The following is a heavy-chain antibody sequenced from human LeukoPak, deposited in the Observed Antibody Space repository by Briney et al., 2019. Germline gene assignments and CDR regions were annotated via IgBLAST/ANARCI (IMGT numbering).Heavy chain of an antibody. Sequence: SETLSLTCAVYGGSFSGYYWSLIRQPPGKLLGWRGEINRSGSTNYNPSLKSRVTISVDTSKHQFSLPLSSLTAADTAVYYCARGLGFGELLDYWGQGTLVTVSS. D-gene: IGHD3-10*01. CDR2: INRSGST. CDR1: GGSFSGYY. J-gene: IGHJ4*02. CDR3: ARGLGFGELLDY. V-gene: IGHV4-34*01.